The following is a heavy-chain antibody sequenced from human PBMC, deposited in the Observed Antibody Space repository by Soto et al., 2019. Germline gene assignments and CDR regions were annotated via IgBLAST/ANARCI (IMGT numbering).Heavy chain of an antibody. CDR2: IIPIFGTA. CDR3: ARRRYSIGWYREDY. J-gene: IGHJ4*02. D-gene: IGHD6-19*01. V-gene: IGHV1-69*13. Sequence: SVKVSCKDSGGTFSSYAISWVRQAPGQGLEWMGGIIPIFGTANYAQKFQGRVTITADESTSTAYMELSSLRSEDTAVYYCARRRYSIGWYREDYWGQGPLFFVSS. CDR1: GGTFSSYA.